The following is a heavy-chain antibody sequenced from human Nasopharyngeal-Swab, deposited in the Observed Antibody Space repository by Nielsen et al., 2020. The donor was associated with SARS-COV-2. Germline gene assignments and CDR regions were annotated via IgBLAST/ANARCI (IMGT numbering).Heavy chain of an antibody. CDR3: ARGSVAVAGSDWYFDL. CDR1: GFTFSSYG. D-gene: IGHD6-19*01. Sequence: GGSLRLSCAASGFTFSSYGMHGVRQAPGKGLEWVAVIWYDGSNKYYADSVKGRFTISRDNSKNKLYLQMNSLRAEDTAVYYCARGSVAVAGSDWYFDLWGRGTLVTVSS. CDR2: IWYDGSNK. J-gene: IGHJ2*01. V-gene: IGHV3-33*01.